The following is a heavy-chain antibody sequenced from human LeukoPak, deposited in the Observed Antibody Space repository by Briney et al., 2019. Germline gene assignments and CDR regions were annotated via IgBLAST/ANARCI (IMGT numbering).Heavy chain of an antibody. D-gene: IGHD3-22*01. CDR3: ARALGNYYDSSGYYLHFDY. CDR2: ISAYNGNT. Sequence: ASVKVSCKASGYTFTSYGISWVRQAPGQGLEWMGWISAYNGNTNYAQKLQGGVTMTTDTSTSTAYMELRSLRSDDTAVYYCARALGNYYDSSGYYLHFDYWGQGTLVTVSS. CDR1: GYTFTSYG. J-gene: IGHJ4*02. V-gene: IGHV1-18*01.